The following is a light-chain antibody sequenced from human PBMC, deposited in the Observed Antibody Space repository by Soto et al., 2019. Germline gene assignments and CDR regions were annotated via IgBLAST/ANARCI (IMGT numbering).Light chain of an antibody. CDR2: WAS. CDR3: LQHYNTPPYS. CDR1: QRVLYSSNNMNY. Sequence: DTVMTQSPDSLAVSLGERATINCKSSQRVLYSSNNMNYLSWYQQKPGQPPKLLIYWASTRESGVPDRFSGSGSGTDFTLTISSVQAEDVAVYYCLQHYNTPPYSFGQGTKLEIK. V-gene: IGKV4-1*01. J-gene: IGKJ2*03.